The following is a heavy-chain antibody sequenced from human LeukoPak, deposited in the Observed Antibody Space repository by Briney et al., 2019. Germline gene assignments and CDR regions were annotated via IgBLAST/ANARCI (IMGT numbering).Heavy chain of an antibody. CDR1: GFTFSTYS. J-gene: IGHJ4*02. V-gene: IGHV3-48*01. Sequence: PGGSLRLSCAASGFTFSTYSMDWVRQAPGKGLEWLSYISSSSTTIFHADSVKGRFTISRDNAKNSLYLQMNSLRAEDTAVYYCVRDGCSGDSCLTTHFDYWGQGTLVTVSS. CDR3: VRDGCSGDSCLTTHFDY. D-gene: IGHD2-15*01. CDR2: ISSSSTTI.